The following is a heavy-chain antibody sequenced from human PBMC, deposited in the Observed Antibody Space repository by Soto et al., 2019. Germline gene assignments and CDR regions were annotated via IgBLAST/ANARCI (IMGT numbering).Heavy chain of an antibody. J-gene: IGHJ5*02. CDR1: GGSISSYY. Sequence: PSETLSLTCTVSGGSISSYYWSWIRQPPGKGLEWIGYIYYSGSTNYNPSLKSRVTISVDASKNQFSLKLSSVTAADTAVYYCARDGDYYYGSGSNRWFDPWGQGTLVTVSS. V-gene: IGHV4-59*01. CDR3: ARDGDYYYGSGSNRWFDP. D-gene: IGHD3-10*01. CDR2: IYYSGST.